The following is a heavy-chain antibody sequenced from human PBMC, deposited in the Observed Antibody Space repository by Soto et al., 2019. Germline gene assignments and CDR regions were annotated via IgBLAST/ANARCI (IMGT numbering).Heavy chain of an antibody. V-gene: IGHV1-69*08. CDR3: ARDRDGFDSNGYYLDY. CDR1: EGPFSRYS. J-gene: IGHJ4*02. Sequence: QVQLVQSGAEVKKPGSSVKVSCKGSEGPFSRYSISWVRQAPGQGLEWMGRIIPMLGIAKYAQKFQGRVTITADRSTSTAYMEVSSLRSEDTAVFYCARDRDGFDSNGYYLDYWGQGTLLTVTS. CDR2: IIPMLGIA. D-gene: IGHD3-22*01.